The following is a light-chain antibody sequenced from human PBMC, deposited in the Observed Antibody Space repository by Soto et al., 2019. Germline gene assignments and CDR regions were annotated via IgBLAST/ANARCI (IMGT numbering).Light chain of an antibody. CDR2: DNN. CDR3: ATWDASLPGEV. CDR1: SSNIGNNY. J-gene: IGLJ2*01. Sequence: HSVLTQSPSVSAAPGQKVTISCSGSSSNIGNNYVSWYQHLPGTAPKLLIYDNNKRPAGIPDRFSGSKSGTSGTLDITGLQTGDEGDYYCATWDASLPGEVFGGGTKLTVL. V-gene: IGLV1-51*01.